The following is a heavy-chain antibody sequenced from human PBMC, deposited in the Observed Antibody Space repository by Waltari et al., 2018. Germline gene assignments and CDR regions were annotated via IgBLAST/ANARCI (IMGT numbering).Heavy chain of an antibody. CDR1: GFTFSSYG. CDR2: ISSSSSYI. D-gene: IGHD6-13*01. Sequence: VPLVESGGGVVQPGRSLRLSCDASGFTFSSYGLHWVRQAPGKGLEWVSSISSSSSYIYYADSVKGRFTISRDNAKNSLYLQMNSLRAEDTAVYYCARDRGEQQLAKRGYFDYWGQGTLVTVSS. CDR3: ARDRGEQQLAKRGYFDY. J-gene: IGHJ4*02. V-gene: IGHV3-21*01.